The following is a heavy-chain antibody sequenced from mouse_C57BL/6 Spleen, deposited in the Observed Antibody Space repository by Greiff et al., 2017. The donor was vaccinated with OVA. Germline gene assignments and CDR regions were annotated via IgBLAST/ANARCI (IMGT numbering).Heavy chain of an antibody. J-gene: IGHJ4*01. CDR3: ARGAIYYGNFYAMDY. V-gene: IGHV1-53*01. Sequence: QVQLQQSGTELVKPGASVKLSCKASGYTFTSYWMHWVKQRPGQGLEWIGNINPSNGGTNYNEKFKSKATLTVDKSSSTAYMQLSSLTSEDSAVYYCARGAIYYGNFYAMDYWGQGTSVTVSS. CDR2: INPSNGGT. CDR1: GYTFTSYW. D-gene: IGHD2-1*01.